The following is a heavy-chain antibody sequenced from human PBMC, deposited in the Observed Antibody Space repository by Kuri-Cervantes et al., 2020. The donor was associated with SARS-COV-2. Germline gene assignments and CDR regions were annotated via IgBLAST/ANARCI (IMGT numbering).Heavy chain of an antibody. CDR3: AKGRHDYGDYGDRWRYYYFDY. Sequence: ASVKVSCKASGYTFTSYDINWVRQATGQGLEWMGWISAYNGNTSYAQKLQGRVTMTTDTSTSTAYLELRSLRSDDTALYYCAKGRHDYGDYGDRWRYYYFDYWGQGTLVTVSS. V-gene: IGHV1-18*01. D-gene: IGHD4-17*01. CDR2: ISAYNGNT. CDR1: GYTFTSYD. J-gene: IGHJ4*02.